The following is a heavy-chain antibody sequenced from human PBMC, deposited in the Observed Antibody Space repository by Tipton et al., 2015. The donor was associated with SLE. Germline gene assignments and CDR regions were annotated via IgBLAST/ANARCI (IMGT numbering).Heavy chain of an antibody. J-gene: IGHJ4*02. CDR1: GFTFRTHG. V-gene: IGHV3-23*04. D-gene: IGHD3-3*01. Sequence: VQLVQSGGGVVQPGGSLRLSCAASGFTFRTHGMHWVRQAPGKGLEWVSAITGSGDRTYYIDSVKGRFTISRDNSKNSLYLQMNGLRAEDTAVYYCARSPVDYWNGYSAWGQGTLVAVSS. CDR3: ARSPVDYWNGYSA. CDR2: ITGSGDRT.